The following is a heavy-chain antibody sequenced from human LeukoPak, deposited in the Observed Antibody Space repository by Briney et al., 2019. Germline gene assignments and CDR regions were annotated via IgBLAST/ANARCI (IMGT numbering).Heavy chain of an antibody. D-gene: IGHD2-15*01. J-gene: IGHJ3*02. Sequence: PSETLSPTCAVSGGSISSGGYSWSWIRQPPGKGLEWIGYIYHSGSTYYNPSLKSRVTISVGRSKNQFSLKLSSVTAADTAVYYCARDQYSGGAFDIWGQGTMVTVSS. CDR1: GGSISSGGYS. CDR2: IYHSGST. CDR3: ARDQYSGGAFDI. V-gene: IGHV4-30-2*01.